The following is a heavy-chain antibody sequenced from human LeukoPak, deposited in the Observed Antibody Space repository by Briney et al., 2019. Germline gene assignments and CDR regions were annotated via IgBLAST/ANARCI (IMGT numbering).Heavy chain of an antibody. CDR3: ARGGPGTTYYYDSSGYYPLDY. CDR2: IYPGDSDT. CDR1: GYSFTSYW. D-gene: IGHD3-22*01. J-gene: IGHJ4*02. Sequence: GESLKISCKGAGYSFTSYWIGWVRQMPGKVLEWMGIIYPGDSDTRYSPSFQGQVTISADKSISTAYLQWSSLKASDTAMYYCARGGPGTTYYYDSSGYYPLDYWGQGTLVTVSS. V-gene: IGHV5-51*01.